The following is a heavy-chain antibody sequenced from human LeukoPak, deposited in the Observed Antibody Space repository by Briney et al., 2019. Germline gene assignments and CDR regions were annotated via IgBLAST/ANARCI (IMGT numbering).Heavy chain of an antibody. Sequence: ASVKVSCKASGGTFSSYAISWVRQAPGQGLEWMGIINPSGGSTSYAQKFQGRVTMTRDTSTSTVYMELSSLRSEDTAVYYCARAYDFPDYWGQGTLVTVSS. D-gene: IGHD3-3*01. J-gene: IGHJ4*02. CDR1: GGTFSSYA. V-gene: IGHV1-46*01. CDR3: ARAYDFPDY. CDR2: INPSGGST.